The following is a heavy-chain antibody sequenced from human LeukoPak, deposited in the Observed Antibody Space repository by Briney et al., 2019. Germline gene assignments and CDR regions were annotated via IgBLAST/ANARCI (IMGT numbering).Heavy chain of an antibody. V-gene: IGHV4-34*01. D-gene: IGHD2-2*01. Sequence: SETLSLTCAVYGGSFSGYYWSWIRQPPGKGLEWIGEINHSGSTNYNPSLKSRVTISVDTSKNQFSLKLSSVTAADTAVYYCATSSTARGGSDYWGQGTLVTVSS. CDR3: ATSSTARGGSDY. CDR2: INHSGST. J-gene: IGHJ4*02. CDR1: GGSFSGYY.